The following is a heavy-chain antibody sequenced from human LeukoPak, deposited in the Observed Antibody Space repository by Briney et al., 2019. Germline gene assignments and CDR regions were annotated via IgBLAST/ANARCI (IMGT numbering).Heavy chain of an antibody. J-gene: IGHJ4*02. V-gene: IGHV1-69*13. CDR2: IIHIFGTA. Sequence: SVKVSCKASGGTFTSYAISWVRQAPGQGLEWMGGIIHIFGTANYAQKFQGRVTITADESTSTAYMELSSLRSEDTAVYYCARAGEAAAGTEFDYWGQGTLVTVSS. CDR3: ARAGEAAAGTEFDY. D-gene: IGHD6-13*01. CDR1: GGTFTSYA.